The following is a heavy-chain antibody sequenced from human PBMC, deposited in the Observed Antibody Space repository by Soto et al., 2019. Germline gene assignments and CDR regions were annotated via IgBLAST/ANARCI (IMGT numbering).Heavy chain of an antibody. D-gene: IGHD3-16*01. J-gene: IGHJ3*02. CDR1: GGSISSYS. V-gene: IGHV4-4*07. CDR2: VDTTGGT. CDR3: AKDDSGAADI. Sequence: QVQLQESGPGLVEPSETLSLTCTVSGGSISSYSWNWIRQPAGKGLGWIGRVDTTGGTNYIPSLKSRVTMSVDTSKNQFSLNLRFVTAADTAVYFCAKDDSGAADIWGQGTMVTVS.